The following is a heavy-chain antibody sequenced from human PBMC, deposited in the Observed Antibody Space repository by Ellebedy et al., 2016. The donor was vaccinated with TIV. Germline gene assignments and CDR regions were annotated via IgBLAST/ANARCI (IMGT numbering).Heavy chain of an antibody. CDR3: AKNRIGQWMEADV. J-gene: IGHJ6*02. D-gene: IGHD6-19*01. CDR2: IHYSGST. Sequence: SETLSLTXTVSGGSISTVGYYWSWIRQHPGKGLEWIGHIHYSGSTHYNPSLKSRVTISADTSETQFSLEVTSVTAADTAIYYCAKNRIGQWMEADVWGQGTTVTVSS. CDR1: GGSISTVGYY. V-gene: IGHV4-31*03.